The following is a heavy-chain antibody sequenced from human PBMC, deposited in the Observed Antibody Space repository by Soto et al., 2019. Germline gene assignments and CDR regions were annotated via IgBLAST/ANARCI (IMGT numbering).Heavy chain of an antibody. D-gene: IGHD5-12*01. V-gene: IGHV1-3*01. J-gene: IGHJ4*02. Sequence: QVQLVQSGAEVKKPGTSVILSGKASGYTFSKYALQWVRQALGQRLEWMGWINAGNGNTKYSENFQGRLTITRDTSANTAYMDLRSLTSEDTSVYYCARGIWVATAASYYFDSWGQGTQVTVSS. CDR1: GYTFSKYA. CDR3: ARGIWVATAASYYFDS. CDR2: INAGNGNT.